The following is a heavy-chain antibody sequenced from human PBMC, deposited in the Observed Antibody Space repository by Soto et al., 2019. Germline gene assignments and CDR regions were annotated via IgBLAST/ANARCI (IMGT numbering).Heavy chain of an antibody. CDR3: ARGPSGDKVDS. Sequence: QVQLQESGPGLVKPSQTLSLTCTVSGGSISTVDYWWSWIRQSPDMGLEWIGHIYDGGRTYNNPSLERRVTMSVDTSKSQPSLTLSSVSAADTAVYYCARGPSGDKVDSWGQGTLVTVSS. J-gene: IGHJ4*02. CDR2: IYDGGRT. D-gene: IGHD7-27*01. CDR1: GGSISTVDYW. V-gene: IGHV4-30-4*01.